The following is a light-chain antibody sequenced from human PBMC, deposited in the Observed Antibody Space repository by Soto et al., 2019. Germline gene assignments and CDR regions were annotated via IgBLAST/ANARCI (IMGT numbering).Light chain of an antibody. CDR3: QSYDSSLSGCVV. J-gene: IGLJ2*01. Sequence: QSVLTQPPSVYGAPEQRVTISCNRSSSNIGAGYDVHWYQQLPGTAPKLIIYGDSNRPSGVPDRFSGSKSGTSASLAITGLQAEDEADYYCQSYDSSLSGCVVFGGGTKLTVL. CDR2: GDS. CDR1: SSNIGAGYD. V-gene: IGLV1-40*01.